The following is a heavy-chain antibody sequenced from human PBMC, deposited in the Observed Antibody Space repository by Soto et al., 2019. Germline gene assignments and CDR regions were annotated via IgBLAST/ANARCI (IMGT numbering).Heavy chain of an antibody. Sequence: EVQLLESGGGLVQPGGSLRLSCAASGFTFSTYAMNWVRQAPGKGLEWVSVISGSGDSTYYADSVKGRFTVSRDNSKNTLYLQMNRLRAEDTAVFYCAKERSSGWSFDDWGQGTLVTVSS. V-gene: IGHV3-23*01. CDR3: AKERSSGWSFDD. D-gene: IGHD6-19*01. J-gene: IGHJ4*02. CDR2: ISGSGDST. CDR1: GFTFSTYA.